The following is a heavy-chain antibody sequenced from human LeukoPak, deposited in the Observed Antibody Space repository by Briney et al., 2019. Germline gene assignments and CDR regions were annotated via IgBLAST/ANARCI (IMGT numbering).Heavy chain of an antibody. D-gene: IGHD5-12*01. CDR2: ISSSSSTI. CDR3: AKDRPTWPIDY. V-gene: IGHV3-48*04. Sequence: GGSLRLSCAASGFTFSSYAMSWVRQAPGKGLEWVSYISSSSSTIYYADSVKGRFTISRDNAKNSLYLQMNSLRVEDTAVYYCAKDRPTWPIDYWGQGTLVTVSS. CDR1: GFTFSSYA. J-gene: IGHJ4*02.